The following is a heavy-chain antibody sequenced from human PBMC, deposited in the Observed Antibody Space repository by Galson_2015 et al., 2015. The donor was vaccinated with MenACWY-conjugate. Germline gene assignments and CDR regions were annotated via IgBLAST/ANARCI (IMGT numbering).Heavy chain of an antibody. CDR1: GFTFRRFG. V-gene: IGHV3-30*18. J-gene: IGHJ6*03. Sequence: LRLSCAASGFTFRRFGMHWVRQAPGKGLEWMAVISYDGSNEAYADSVKGRFAISRDNSKNTLYLQMNSLRADDTAVYYCAKDWSVPYSTISYYFYMDVWGKGTTVTVSS. CDR3: AKDWSVPYSTISYYFYMDV. D-gene: IGHD6-13*01. CDR2: ISYDGSNE.